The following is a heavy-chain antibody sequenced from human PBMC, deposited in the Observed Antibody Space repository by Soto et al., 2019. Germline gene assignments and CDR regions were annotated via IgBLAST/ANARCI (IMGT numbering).Heavy chain of an antibody. Sequence: SETLSVTCTVAGGSISSYYWSWIRQPPGKGLEWIGYIYYSGSTNYNPSLKSRVTISVDTSKNQFSLKLSSVTAADTAVYYCARETGEFDYWGQGTLVTVSS. D-gene: IGHD1-1*01. V-gene: IGHV4-59*01. J-gene: IGHJ4*02. CDR1: GGSISSYY. CDR2: IYYSGST. CDR3: ARETGEFDY.